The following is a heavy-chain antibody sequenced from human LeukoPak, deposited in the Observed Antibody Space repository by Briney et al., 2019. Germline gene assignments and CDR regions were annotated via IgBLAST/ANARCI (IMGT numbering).Heavy chain of an antibody. D-gene: IGHD3-22*01. J-gene: IGHJ4*02. Sequence: SETLSLTCTVSGGSISTYYWNWIRQPPGKGLEWIGYIYHSGSTYYNPSLKSRVTISVDASKNQFSLKLSSVTAADTAVYYCARGAHDSSGYYHFDYWGQGTLVTVSS. CDR1: GGSISTYY. CDR2: IYHSGST. V-gene: IGHV4-59*12. CDR3: ARGAHDSSGYYHFDY.